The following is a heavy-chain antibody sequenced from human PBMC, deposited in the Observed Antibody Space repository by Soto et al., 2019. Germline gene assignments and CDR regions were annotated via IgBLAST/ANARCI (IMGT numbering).Heavy chain of an antibody. CDR3: ARVERGTATTVVDAFDI. Sequence: QVQLQQWGAGLLKPSETLSLTCAVYGGSVSGANYYWSWIRQPPGKGLEWIGELSHSGGTHFNPSLKSRVTISVYTSTNQFSLKMSSVTAADTALYYCARVERGTATTVVDAFDIWGPGTMVTVSS. D-gene: IGHD1-1*01. J-gene: IGHJ3*02. CDR2: LSHSGGT. CDR1: GGSVSGANYY. V-gene: IGHV4-34*01.